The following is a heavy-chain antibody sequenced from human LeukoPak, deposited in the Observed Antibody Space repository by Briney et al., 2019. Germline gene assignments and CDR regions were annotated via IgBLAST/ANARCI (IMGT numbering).Heavy chain of an antibody. CDR1: GFSFSTYA. D-gene: IGHD3-22*01. J-gene: IGHJ4*02. Sequence: GGSLRLSCAASGFSFSTYAMSWVRQAPGKGLEWVSGVNGNGGSTSYADSVKGRFTIFRDNSKNTLYLQMNSLRAEDTAVYYCAKDKRRYYYDSSGYYYVYYFDYWGQGTLVTVSS. CDR2: VNGNGGST. CDR3: AKDKRRYYYDSSGYYYVYYFDY. V-gene: IGHV3-23*01.